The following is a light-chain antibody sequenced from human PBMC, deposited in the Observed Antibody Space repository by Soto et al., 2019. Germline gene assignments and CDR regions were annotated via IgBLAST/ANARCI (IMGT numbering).Light chain of an antibody. J-gene: IGKJ2*01. CDR2: GAS. CDR3: QQYGSSPYT. CDR1: QSVSSSY. Sequence: EIVLTLSPGTLSLSPGERATLSCRASQSVSSSYLAWYQQKPGQAPRLLIYGASSRATGIPDRFSGSESGTEFTLTISRLEPEDFAVYYCQQYGSSPYTFGQGTKLEIK. V-gene: IGKV3-20*01.